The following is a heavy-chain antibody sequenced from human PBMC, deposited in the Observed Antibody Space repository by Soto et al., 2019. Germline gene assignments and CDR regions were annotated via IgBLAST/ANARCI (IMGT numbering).Heavy chain of an antibody. CDR2: IWDDGIKK. D-gene: IGHD3-16*01. J-gene: IGHJ3*01. V-gene: IGHV3-33*01. CDR1: GFTFSHYA. Sequence: QVQLVESGGGVVQPGRSLRLSCAASGFTFSHYAFHWIRQAPGKGLEWVAVIWDDGIKKFYPDSVRGRFTIARDDSENTLCLQMDSLTAEDTGIYYCVRGGSGAGAYDFWGQGTTVTVSS. CDR3: VRGGSGAGAYDF.